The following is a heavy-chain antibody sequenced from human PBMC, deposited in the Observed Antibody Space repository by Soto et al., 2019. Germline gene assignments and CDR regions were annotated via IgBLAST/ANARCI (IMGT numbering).Heavy chain of an antibody. D-gene: IGHD4-17*01. Sequence: EVQLVESGGGLVQPGGSLRLSCAASGFTFSSYSMNWVRQAPGKGLEWVSYISSSSSTIYYADSVKGRFTISRDNAKNSLYLQMHSRIAEDTAVYYCARDLNYGLFDYWGQGTLVTVSS. V-gene: IGHV3-48*01. J-gene: IGHJ4*02. CDR2: ISSSSSTI. CDR3: ARDLNYGLFDY. CDR1: GFTFSSYS.